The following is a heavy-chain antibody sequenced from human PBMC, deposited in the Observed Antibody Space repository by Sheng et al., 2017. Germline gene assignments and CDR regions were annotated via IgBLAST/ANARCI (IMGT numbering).Heavy chain of an antibody. CDR2: ISYDGSNK. D-gene: IGHD1-26*01. Sequence: QVQLVESGGGVVQPGRSLRLSCAASGFTFSSYAMHWVRQAPGKGLEWVAVISYDGSNKYYADSVKGRFTISRDNSKNTLYLQMNSLRAEDTAVYYCASLVGVNRIDAFDIWGQGTMVTVSS. J-gene: IGHJ3*02. V-gene: IGHV3-30*04. CDR1: GFTFSSYA. CDR3: ASLVGVNRIDAFDI.